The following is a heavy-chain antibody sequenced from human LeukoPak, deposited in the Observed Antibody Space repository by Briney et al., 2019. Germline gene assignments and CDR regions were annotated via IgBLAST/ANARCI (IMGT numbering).Heavy chain of an antibody. CDR2: IYSGGST. CDR3: AKGYYYDSSGYYRAEYFQH. V-gene: IGHV3-53*01. D-gene: IGHD3-22*01. CDR1: GFTVSSYY. Sequence: GALRLSCVASGFTVSSYYVSWVRQAPGKGLEWVSVIYSGGSTYYADSVEGRFTVSRDNSKNTLYLEMKSLRADDTAVYYCAKGYYYDSSGYYRAEYFQHWGQGTLVTVSS. J-gene: IGHJ1*01.